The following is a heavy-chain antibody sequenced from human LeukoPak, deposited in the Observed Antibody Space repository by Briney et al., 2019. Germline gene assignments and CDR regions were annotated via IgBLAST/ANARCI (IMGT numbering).Heavy chain of an antibody. D-gene: IGHD3-9*01. Sequence: SETLSLTCTVSGGSISSYYWRWIRQPTGKGLEWIGYIYYSGSTNYNPSLKSRVTISVDTSKNQFSLKLSSVTAADTAVYYCARVIGDFDWLHSYYFDYWGQGTLVTVSS. CDR2: IYYSGST. CDR1: GGSISSYY. V-gene: IGHV4-59*01. CDR3: ARVIGDFDWLHSYYFDY. J-gene: IGHJ4*02.